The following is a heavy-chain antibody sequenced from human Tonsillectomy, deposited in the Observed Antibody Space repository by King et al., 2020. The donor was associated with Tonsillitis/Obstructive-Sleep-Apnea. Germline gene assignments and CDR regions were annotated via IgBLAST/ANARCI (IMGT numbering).Heavy chain of an antibody. CDR3: ARDRCSGGSCYPDY. CDR2: IFYSGST. Sequence: VQLQESGPGLVKPSQTLSLTCTVSGGSISSGGYYWSWIRQHPGKGLEWIGYIFYSGSTYYNPSLKSRVTISVDTSKNQFSLKLSSVTAADTAVYYCARDRCSGGSCYPDYWGQGTLVTVSS. J-gene: IGHJ4*02. CDR1: GGSISSGGYY. D-gene: IGHD2-15*01. V-gene: IGHV4-31*03.